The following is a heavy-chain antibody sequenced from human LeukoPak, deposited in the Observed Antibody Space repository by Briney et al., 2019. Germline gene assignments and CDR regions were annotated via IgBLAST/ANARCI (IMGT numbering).Heavy chain of an antibody. CDR3: ARGGGITGTTGALDI. V-gene: IGHV4-59*08. J-gene: IGHJ3*02. CDR2: IYYSGST. CDR1: GGSFSGYY. Sequence: SETLSLTCAVYGGSFSGYYWSWIRQPPGKGLEWIGYIYYSGSTNYNPSLKSRVTISVDTSKNQFSLKLSSVTAADTAVYYCARGGGITGTTGALDIWGQGTMVTVSS. D-gene: IGHD1-7*01.